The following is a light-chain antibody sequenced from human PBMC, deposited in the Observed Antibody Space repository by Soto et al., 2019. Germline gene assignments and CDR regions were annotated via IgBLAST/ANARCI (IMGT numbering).Light chain of an antibody. J-gene: IGKJ5*01. CDR1: QSVSSY. CDR2: DAS. CDR3: QQRTNWPPIT. V-gene: IGKV3-11*01. Sequence: EIVLAPSPATLSLSAGEGATLSCRASQSVSSYLAWYQQKPGQAPRLLLYDASNRATGIPARFSGSGSGTDFTLTISSLGPEDFAVYYCQQRTNWPPITFGQGTRLEIK.